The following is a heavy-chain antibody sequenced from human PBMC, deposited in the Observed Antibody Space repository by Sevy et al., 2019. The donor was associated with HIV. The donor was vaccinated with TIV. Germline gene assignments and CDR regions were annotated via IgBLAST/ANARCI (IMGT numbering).Heavy chain of an antibody. Sequence: GGSLRLSCAASGFTFSDYYMSWIRQAPGKGLEWISYISSSGSVRYYVDSVKGRFTISRDNAKNSRYLQMNSLRADDTAVYYCARDFVAGNYCDYWGQGTLDTVSS. CDR1: GFTFSDYY. J-gene: IGHJ4*02. V-gene: IGHV3-11*01. CDR2: ISSSGSVR. D-gene: IGHD6-19*01. CDR3: ARDFVAGNYCDY.